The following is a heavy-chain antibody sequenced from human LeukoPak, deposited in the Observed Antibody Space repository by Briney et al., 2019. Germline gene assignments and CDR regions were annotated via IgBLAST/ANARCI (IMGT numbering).Heavy chain of an antibody. D-gene: IGHD4-23*01. V-gene: IGHV1-2*02. J-gene: IGHJ4*02. Sequence: ASVKVSCKASGYTFTGYYMHWVRQAPGQGLEWMGWINPNSGGTNYAQKFQGRVTMTRDTSISTAYMELSRLRSDDTAVYYCAREVVGTTVGDFDYWGQGTLVTVSS. CDR2: INPNSGGT. CDR3: AREVVGTTVGDFDY. CDR1: GYTFTGYY.